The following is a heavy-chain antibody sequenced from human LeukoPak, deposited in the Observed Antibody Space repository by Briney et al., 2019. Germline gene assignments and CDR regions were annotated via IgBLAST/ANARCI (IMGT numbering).Heavy chain of an antibody. D-gene: IGHD6-19*01. CDR2: ISAYNGNT. CDR1: GYTFTSYG. CDR3: AREEVRRAVAGYFDN. Sequence: ASVKVSCKASGYTFTSYGISWVRQAPGQGLEWMGWISAYNGNTNYAQKLQGRVTMTTDTSTSTAYMELRSLRSDDTAVYYCAREEVRRAVAGYFDNWGQGTLVTVSS. J-gene: IGHJ4*02. V-gene: IGHV1-18*01.